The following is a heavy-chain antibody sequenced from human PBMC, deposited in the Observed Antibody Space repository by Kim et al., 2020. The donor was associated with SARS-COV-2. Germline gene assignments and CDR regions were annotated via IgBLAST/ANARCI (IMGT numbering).Heavy chain of an antibody. CDR3: ARAGVVITTGPSFDY. D-gene: IGHD3-22*01. Sequence: SETLSLTCTVSGGSISSYYWSWIRQPPGKGLEWIGYIYYSGSTNYNPSLKSRVTTSVDTSKNQFSLKLSSVTAADTAVYYCARAGVVITTGPSFDYWGQGTLVTVSS. CDR2: IYYSGST. V-gene: IGHV4-59*01. J-gene: IGHJ4*02. CDR1: GGSISSYY.